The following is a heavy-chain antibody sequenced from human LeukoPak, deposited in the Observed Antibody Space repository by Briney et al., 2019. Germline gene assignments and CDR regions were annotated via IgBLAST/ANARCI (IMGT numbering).Heavy chain of an antibody. Sequence: ASVKVSCKASGYTFTSYGISWVRQAPGQGLEWMGWINPNSGGTNYAQKLQGRVTMTTDTSTSTAYMELRSLRSDDTAVYYCASDSTGTTSWFDPWGQGTLVTVSS. CDR1: GYTFTSYG. CDR2: INPNSGGT. J-gene: IGHJ5*02. CDR3: ASDSTGTTSWFDP. D-gene: IGHD1-7*01. V-gene: IGHV1-18*01.